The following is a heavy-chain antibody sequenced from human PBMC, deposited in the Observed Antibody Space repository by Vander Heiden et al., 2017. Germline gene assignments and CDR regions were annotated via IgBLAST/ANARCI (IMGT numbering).Heavy chain of an antibody. CDR2: IKSKADGETT. CDR3: TTDDPDYYHIPGAPFDI. J-gene: IGHJ3*02. CDR1: GFTFINAW. Sequence: EVRLVESGGGLVRPGGSLRLSCGASGFTFINAWMTWVRQAPGKGLEWVGRIKSKADGETTDYTAAVKGRFTISRDDSKNTLYLQMNSLKTEDTAMYYCTTDDPDYYHIPGAPFDIWGQGTMVTVSS. V-gene: IGHV3-15*01. D-gene: IGHD3-22*01.